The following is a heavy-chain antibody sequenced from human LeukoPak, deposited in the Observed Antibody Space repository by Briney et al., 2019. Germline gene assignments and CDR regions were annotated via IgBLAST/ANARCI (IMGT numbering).Heavy chain of an antibody. CDR3: ARDRRSDDAFDI. CDR1: GGSINNYY. J-gene: IGHJ3*02. Sequence: SETLSLTCTVSGGSINNYYWSWVRQPPGAGLEWLAYIYYTGSTNYNPSLKTRLTISVDTSKNQFSLRLNSVTAADTAVYYCARDRRSDDAFDIWGQGTMVTVSS. V-gene: IGHV4-59*12. CDR2: IYYTGST. D-gene: IGHD6-6*01.